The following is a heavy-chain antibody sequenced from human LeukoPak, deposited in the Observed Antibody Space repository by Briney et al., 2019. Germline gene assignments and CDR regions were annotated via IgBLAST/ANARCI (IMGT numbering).Heavy chain of an antibody. J-gene: IGHJ5*01. CDR1: GFAFNESY. Sequence: GGSLSLSWAASGFAFNESYMTWIREAPGKGLEWVGYISGRSFSIYYADSVQGRFTISRDNPTNSLFLHVSSLKADDTAVYFWARGKRRFDSWGQGTLVTASS. CDR3: ARGKRRFDS. V-gene: IGHV3-11*01. CDR2: ISGRSFSI.